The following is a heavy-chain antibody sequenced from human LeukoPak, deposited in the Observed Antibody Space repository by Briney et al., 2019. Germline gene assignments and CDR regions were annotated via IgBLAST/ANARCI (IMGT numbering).Heavy chain of an antibody. CDR2: IYHSGNT. V-gene: IGHV4-31*03. J-gene: IGHJ6*02. CDR3: ARRQPRSYYYYGMDV. Sequence: SETLSLTCTVSGGSMSSGGYYWSWIRQHPGKGLEWIGYIYHSGNTYYNPSLKSRVTISVDTSKNQFSLKLSSVTAADTAVYYCARRQPRSYYYYGMDVWGQGTTVTVSS. CDR1: GGSMSSGGYY. D-gene: IGHD1-1*01.